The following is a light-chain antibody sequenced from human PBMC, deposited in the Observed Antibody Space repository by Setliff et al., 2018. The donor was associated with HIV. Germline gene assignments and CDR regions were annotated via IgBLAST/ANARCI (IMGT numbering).Light chain of an antibody. Sequence: SVLAQPASVSGSPGQSITISCTGTSSDVGGYRYVSWYQQHPGKAPKLMIYDVSKRPSGVSNRFSGSKSGNTASLTISGLQAEDEADFYCSSYTSSSTYVFGTGTKVT. J-gene: IGLJ1*01. CDR3: SSYTSSSTYV. V-gene: IGLV2-14*01. CDR2: DVS. CDR1: SSDVGGYRY.